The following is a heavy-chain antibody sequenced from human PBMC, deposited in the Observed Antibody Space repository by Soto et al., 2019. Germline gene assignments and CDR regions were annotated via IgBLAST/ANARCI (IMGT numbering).Heavy chain of an antibody. J-gene: IGHJ6*04. CDR1: GGSFSGYY. D-gene: IGHD3-10*01. CDR2: INHSGST. CDR3: ARGARITMVRDPRGAMDV. Sequence: SETLSLTCAVYGGSFSGYYWSWIRQPPGKGLEWIGEINHSGSTNYNPSLKSRVTISVDTSKNQFSLKLSSVTAADTAVYYCARGARITMVRDPRGAMDVWGKGTTVTVSS. V-gene: IGHV4-34*01.